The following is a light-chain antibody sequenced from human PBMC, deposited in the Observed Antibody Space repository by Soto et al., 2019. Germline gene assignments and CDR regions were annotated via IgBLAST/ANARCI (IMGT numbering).Light chain of an antibody. CDR1: TRDIAGYNY. CDR2: QVT. Sequence: QSALTQPASVSGSLGQSITISCTGTTRDIAGYNYISWYQQLPGKAPKLMIYQVTIRPSGISNRSSGSKSGNTASLTISGLQAEDEADYYCTSYTDSSNYVFGTGTKVTVL. J-gene: IGLJ1*01. CDR3: TSYTDSSNYV. V-gene: IGLV2-14*01.